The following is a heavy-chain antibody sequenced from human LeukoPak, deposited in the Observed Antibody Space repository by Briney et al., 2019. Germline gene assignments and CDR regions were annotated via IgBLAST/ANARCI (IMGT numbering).Heavy chain of an antibody. D-gene: IGHD2-15*01. J-gene: IGHJ6*03. Sequence: VASVKVSCKVSGGTFSNYPISWVRQAPGQGLEWMGGIIAIFGSANYAQKFQGRVTITADESTSTAYMELSSLRSEDTAIYYCARSFCSGGSCQSRPYYYYHMDVWGEGTTVIVSS. CDR2: IIAIFGSA. CDR3: ARSFCSGGSCQSRPYYYYHMDV. CDR1: GGTFSNYP. V-gene: IGHV1-69*13.